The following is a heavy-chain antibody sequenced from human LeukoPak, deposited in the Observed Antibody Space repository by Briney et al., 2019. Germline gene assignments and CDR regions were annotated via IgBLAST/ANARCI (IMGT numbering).Heavy chain of an antibody. V-gene: IGHV1-2*02. J-gene: IGHJ3*02. CDR3: ARGGPKYSSSHDAFDI. CDR2: INPYTGDT. D-gene: IGHD6-6*01. Sequence: ASVKVSCKASGYTFTDYYIHWLRQAPGPGLEWVGWINPYTGDTNYAQKFQDMVTMTRDTSVNTAYMELSSLRSDDTAVFYCARGGPKYSSSHDAFDIWGQGTMVTISS. CDR1: GYTFTDYY.